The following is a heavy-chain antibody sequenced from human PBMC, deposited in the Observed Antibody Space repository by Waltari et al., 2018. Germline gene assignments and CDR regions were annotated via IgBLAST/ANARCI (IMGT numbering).Heavy chain of an antibody. J-gene: IGHJ4*02. CDR3: ARDIAAAKTGVDY. CDR2: IYHSGST. D-gene: IGHD6-13*01. Sequence: QLQLQESGPGLVKPSETLSLTCTVSGYSISSGYYWGWIRQPPGKGLEWIGSIYHSGSTYYNPSLKSRVTISVDTSKNQFSLKLSSVTAADTAVYYCARDIAAAKTGVDYWGQGTLVTVSS. CDR1: GYSISSGYY. V-gene: IGHV4-38-2*02.